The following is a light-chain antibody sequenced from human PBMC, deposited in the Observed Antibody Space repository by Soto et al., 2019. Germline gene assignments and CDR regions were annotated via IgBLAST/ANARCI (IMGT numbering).Light chain of an antibody. Sequence: AIQLTQSPSSLSASVGDRVTITCRASQGINTFLAWYQQKPGKAPKLLIYAASNLQSGVPARFSGSGSGTDFTLTISRLQPEDFATYYCLQKYFYPFTFGPGTKVDIK. CDR2: AAS. CDR1: QGINTF. CDR3: LQKYFYPFT. J-gene: IGKJ3*01. V-gene: IGKV1-6*01.